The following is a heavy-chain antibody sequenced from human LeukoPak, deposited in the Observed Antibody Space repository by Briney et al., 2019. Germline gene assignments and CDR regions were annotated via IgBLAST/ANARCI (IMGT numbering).Heavy chain of an antibody. CDR1: GGSISSGDYY. Sequence: PSQTLSLTRTVSGGSISSGDYYWSWIRQPPGKGLEWIGYIYYSGSTYYNPSLKSRVTISVDTSKNQFSLKLSSVTAADTAVYYCARARIITMVRGVIRWFDPWGQGTLVTVSS. J-gene: IGHJ5*02. D-gene: IGHD3-10*01. V-gene: IGHV4-30-4*01. CDR2: IYYSGST. CDR3: ARARIITMVRGVIRWFDP.